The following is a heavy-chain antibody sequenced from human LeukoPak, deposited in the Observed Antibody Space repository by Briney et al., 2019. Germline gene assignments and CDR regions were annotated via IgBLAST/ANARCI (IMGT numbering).Heavy chain of an antibody. CDR3: ARELFDILTGYEMDY. V-gene: IGHV1-2*02. D-gene: IGHD3-9*01. Sequence: ASVKVSCKASGYTFTGYYMHWVRQAPGQGLEWMGWINPNSGGTNYAQKFQGRVTMTRDTSISTAYMELSRLRSDDTAVYYCARELFDILTGYEMDYWGQGTLVTVSS. J-gene: IGHJ4*02. CDR1: GYTFTGYY. CDR2: INPNSGGT.